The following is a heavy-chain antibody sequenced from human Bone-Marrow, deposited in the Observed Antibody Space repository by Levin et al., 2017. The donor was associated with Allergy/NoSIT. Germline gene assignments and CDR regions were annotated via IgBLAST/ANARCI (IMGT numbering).Heavy chain of an antibody. J-gene: IGHJ4*02. CDR3: AKEKSNGRDSLDS. CDR1: GFTFRNYI. D-gene: IGHD2-15*01. CDR2: INAGGTST. V-gene: IGHV3-23*01. Sequence: QTGGSLRLSCDASGFTFRNYIMTWDRQAPGKGLEWVSSINAGGTSTSYSDSVRGRFTISRDNSKNTLSLQMNSLRDEDTALYYCAKEKSNGRDSLDSWGQGTLVTVSS.